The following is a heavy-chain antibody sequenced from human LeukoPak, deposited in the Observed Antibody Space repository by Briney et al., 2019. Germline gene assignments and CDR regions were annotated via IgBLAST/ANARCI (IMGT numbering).Heavy chain of an antibody. CDR1: GFTFSNAW. CDR2: IYRNADGGTT. Sequence: AGGSLRLSCAGSGFTFSNAWMTWVRQAPGKGLEWVGRIYRNADGGTTDYAAPVKGRFTISRDDSKNTLYLQMNSLKTEDTAVYYCTTDSYCSTTTCYASSNYYYGLDAWGQGTSVTVSS. CDR3: TTDSYCSTTTCYASSNYYYGLDA. J-gene: IGHJ6*02. D-gene: IGHD2-2*01. V-gene: IGHV3-15*05.